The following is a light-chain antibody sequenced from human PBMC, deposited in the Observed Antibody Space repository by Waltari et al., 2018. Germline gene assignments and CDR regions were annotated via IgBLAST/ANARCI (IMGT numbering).Light chain of an antibody. CDR1: QRISSY. V-gene: IGKV1-39*01. Sequence: DIQMTQSPSSLPASVGDRATISCRASQRISSYLNWYQQKPGKAPRLLIYGATSLQSGVPSRFSGSGSGTDFTLTISSLQPEDVATYYCQQTYRTPRTFGQGTKVDI. J-gene: IGKJ1*01. CDR3: QQTYRTPRT. CDR2: GAT.